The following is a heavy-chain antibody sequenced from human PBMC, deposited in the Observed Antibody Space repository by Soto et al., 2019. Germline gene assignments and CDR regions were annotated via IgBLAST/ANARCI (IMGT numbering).Heavy chain of an antibody. J-gene: IGHJ4*02. CDR2: ISYDGSNK. CDR3: ARDSLGGSSWYYFDY. D-gene: IGHD6-13*01. V-gene: IGHV3-30-3*01. CDR1: GFTFSSYA. Sequence: GGSLRLSCAASGFTFSSYAMHWVRQAPGKGLEWVAVISYDGSNKYYADSVKGRFTISRDNSKNTLYLQMNSLRAEDTAVYYCARDSLGGSSWYYFDYWGQGTLVTVSS.